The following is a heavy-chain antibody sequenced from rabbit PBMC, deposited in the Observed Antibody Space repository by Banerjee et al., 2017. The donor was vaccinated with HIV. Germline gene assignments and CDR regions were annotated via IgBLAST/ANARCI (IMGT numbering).Heavy chain of an antibody. D-gene: IGHD4-1*01. CDR2: IYAGSSGTT. J-gene: IGHJ4*01. CDR1: GFSFSNGYV. CDR3: ARDLAGVIGWNFNL. Sequence: QEQLEESGGDLVKPEGSLTLTCTASGFSFSNGYVMCWVRRAPGKGLEWIACIYAGSSGTTYYASWAKGRFTISKTSSTTVTLQMTSLTAADTATYFCARDLAGVIGWNFNLWGPGTLVTVS. V-gene: IGHV1S45*01.